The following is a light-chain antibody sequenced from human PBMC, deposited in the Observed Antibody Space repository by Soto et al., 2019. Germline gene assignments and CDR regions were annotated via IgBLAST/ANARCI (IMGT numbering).Light chain of an antibody. CDR2: DAS. V-gene: IGKV1-5*01. Sequence: DIRMTQSPSTLSASVGDRVTITCRASQRISSWLAWYQQKPGKAPKVLIYDASSLESGVPSRFSGSGFGTEFTLTITKLQPDDFATYYCQQYQSYSKTFGQGTKVEIK. J-gene: IGKJ1*01. CDR1: QRISSW. CDR3: QQYQSYSKT.